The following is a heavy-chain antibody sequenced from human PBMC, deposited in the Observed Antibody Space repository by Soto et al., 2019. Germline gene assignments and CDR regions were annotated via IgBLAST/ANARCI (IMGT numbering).Heavy chain of an antibody. Sequence: GGSLRLSCAASGFTFSSYAMSWVRQAPGKGLEWVSAISGSGGSTYYADSVKGRFTISRDNSKNTLYLQMNSLRAEDTAVYYCAKRSGYSSSWYVVSDAFDIWGQGTMVTVSS. D-gene: IGHD6-13*01. J-gene: IGHJ3*02. CDR1: GFTFSSYA. V-gene: IGHV3-23*01. CDR3: AKRSGYSSSWYVVSDAFDI. CDR2: ISGSGGST.